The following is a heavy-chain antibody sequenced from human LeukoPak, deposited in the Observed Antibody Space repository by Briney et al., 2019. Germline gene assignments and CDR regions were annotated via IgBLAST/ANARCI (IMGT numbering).Heavy chain of an antibody. D-gene: IGHD6-13*01. V-gene: IGHV4-30-2*01. CDR1: GGSISSGGYS. CDR2: IYHSGST. J-gene: IGHJ5*02. Sequence: SETLSLTCAVSGGSISSGGYSWSWIRQPPGKGLEWIGYIYHSGSTYYNPSLKSRVTISVDRSKNQFSLKLSSVTAADTAVYYCARRSIAAAGTFPNWFDPWGQGTLVTVSS. CDR3: ARRSIAAAGTFPNWFDP.